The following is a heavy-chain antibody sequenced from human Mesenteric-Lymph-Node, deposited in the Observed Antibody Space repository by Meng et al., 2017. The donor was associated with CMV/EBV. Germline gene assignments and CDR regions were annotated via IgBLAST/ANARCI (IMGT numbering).Heavy chain of an antibody. J-gene: IGHJ4*02. Sequence: ASVKVSCKASGYTFTSYGISWVRQAPGQGLEWMGWISAYNGNTNYAQKLQGRVTMTTDTSTSTAYMELRSLKSDDTAVYYCARDLRGGSWYPMDYWGQGTLVTVSS. D-gene: IGHD6-13*01. CDR1: GYTFTSYG. CDR2: ISAYNGNT. V-gene: IGHV1-18*01. CDR3: ARDLRGGSWYPMDY.